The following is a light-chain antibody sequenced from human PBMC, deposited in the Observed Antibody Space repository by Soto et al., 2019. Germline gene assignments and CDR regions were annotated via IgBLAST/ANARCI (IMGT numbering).Light chain of an antibody. V-gene: IGKV3-11*01. J-gene: IGKJ1*01. Sequence: EIVMTQSPATLSVSPGERATLSCRASQSVSSYLAWYQQKPGQAPRLLIYDASSRTTGIPARFSGSGSGTDFTLAISSLEPEDFAVYYCQQYNIWPQTFGQGTKVDIK. CDR3: QQYNIWPQT. CDR2: DAS. CDR1: QSVSSY.